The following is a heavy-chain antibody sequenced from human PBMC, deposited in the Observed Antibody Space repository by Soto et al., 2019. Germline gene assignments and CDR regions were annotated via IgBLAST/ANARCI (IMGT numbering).Heavy chain of an antibody. J-gene: IGHJ3*02. CDR3: ARKVASSDEAFDI. CDR1: GGTFSSYT. CDR2: IIPLFGTI. Sequence: QVKLVQSGAEVTKPGSSVKVSCKASGGTFSSYTISWVRQAPGQGLEWVGGIIPLFGTINYAQEYQGRLTIAADTSTSTAYMELTSLGSDDTAVYYCARKVASSDEAFDIWGQGTMVTVSS. V-gene: IGHV1-69*06.